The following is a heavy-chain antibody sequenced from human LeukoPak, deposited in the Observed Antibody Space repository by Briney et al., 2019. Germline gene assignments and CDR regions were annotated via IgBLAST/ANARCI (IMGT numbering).Heavy chain of an antibody. Sequence: PGGSLRLSCAASGFTFSSYWMSWVRQAPGKGLEWVANIKQDGSEKYYVDSVKGRFTISRDNAKNSLYLQMNSLRAEDTAVYYCARDRDCTNGVCYFYVYWGQGTLVTVSS. CDR1: GFTFSSYW. CDR3: ARDRDCTNGVCYFYVY. CDR2: IKQDGSEK. J-gene: IGHJ4*02. V-gene: IGHV3-7*01. D-gene: IGHD2-8*01.